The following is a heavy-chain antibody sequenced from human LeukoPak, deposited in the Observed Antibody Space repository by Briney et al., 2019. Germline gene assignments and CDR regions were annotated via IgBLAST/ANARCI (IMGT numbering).Heavy chain of an antibody. Sequence: QPGGSLRLSCAASGFTLSSYWMHWVRHAPGKGLVWVSRINSDGSSTSYADSVKGRFTISRDNAKNTLYLQMNSLRAEDTGVYYCARIASHSSSWYDGGYWGQGTLVTVSS. CDR1: GFTLSSYW. CDR3: ARIASHSSSWYDGGY. D-gene: IGHD6-13*01. V-gene: IGHV3-74*01. J-gene: IGHJ4*02. CDR2: INSDGSST.